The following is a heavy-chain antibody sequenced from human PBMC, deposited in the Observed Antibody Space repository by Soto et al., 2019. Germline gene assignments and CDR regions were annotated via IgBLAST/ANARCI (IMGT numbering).Heavy chain of an antibody. J-gene: IGHJ4*02. CDR1: GVTISYGGYS. D-gene: IGHD3-3*01. Sequence: SETLSLTCSVSGVTISYGGYSWSWIRQSPGKGLEWLGYISHVETTYYNPSFQSRLSLSIDRTRNQFSLSLSSMTDADKAVYYCARGGGYDSFDFWGQGIQLTVSS. CDR2: ISHVETT. V-gene: IGHV4-30-2*06. CDR3: ARGGGYDSFDF.